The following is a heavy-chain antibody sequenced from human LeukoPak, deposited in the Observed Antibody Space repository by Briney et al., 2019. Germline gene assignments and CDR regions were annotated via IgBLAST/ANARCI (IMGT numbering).Heavy chain of an antibody. Sequence: SETLSLTCAVYGGSFSGYYWSWTRQPPGKGLEWIGEINHSGSTNYNPSLKSRVTISVDTSKNQFSLKLSSVTAADTAVYYCAREGRMGYYDSSGYTYWGQGTLVTVSS. D-gene: IGHD3-22*01. CDR2: INHSGST. V-gene: IGHV4-34*01. CDR1: GGSFSGYY. CDR3: AREGRMGYYDSSGYTY. J-gene: IGHJ4*02.